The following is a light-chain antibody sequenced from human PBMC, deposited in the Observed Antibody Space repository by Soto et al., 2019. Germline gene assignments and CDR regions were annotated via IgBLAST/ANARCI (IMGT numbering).Light chain of an antibody. CDR3: QSYDSSLSVV. Sequence: QSVLTQPASVSGAAGKRVTISCTGSSSNIGAGYDVHWYQQLPGTAPKLLIYGNSNRPSGVPDRFSGSKSGTSASLAITGLQAEDEADYYCQSYDSSLSVVFGGGTKLNVL. CDR1: SSNIGAGYD. V-gene: IGLV1-40*01. J-gene: IGLJ2*01. CDR2: GNS.